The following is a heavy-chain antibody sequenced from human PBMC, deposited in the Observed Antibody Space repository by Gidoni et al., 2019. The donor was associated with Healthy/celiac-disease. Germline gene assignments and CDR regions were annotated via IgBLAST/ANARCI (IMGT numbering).Heavy chain of an antibody. V-gene: IGHV4-59*01. D-gene: IGHD6-19*01. J-gene: IGHJ2*01. Sequence: QVQLQESGPGLVKPSETLSLTCTVSGGSISSYSWSWIRQPPGKGLEWIGYLYYSGSTNYNPALKSRVTISVDTSKNQFSLKLSSVTAADTAVYYCARVGAVAPWYFDLWGRGTLVTVSS. CDR2: LYYSGST. CDR1: GGSISSYS. CDR3: ARVGAVAPWYFDL.